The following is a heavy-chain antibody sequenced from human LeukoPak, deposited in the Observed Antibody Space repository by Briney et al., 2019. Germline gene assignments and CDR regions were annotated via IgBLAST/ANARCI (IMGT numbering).Heavy chain of an antibody. CDR3: AIGGDSSTGCYRCFNY. Sequence: GESLQISCKGSGYRFPNYWIGWVRQMPGKGLEWMGLIYPGDSDTRYSPSFQGQVTISADKSIGTAYLQWSSLKSSDTAMYYCAIGGDSSTGCYRCFNYWGQGTLVTVSS. CDR2: IYPGDSDT. D-gene: IGHD2-2*02. J-gene: IGHJ4*02. CDR1: GYRFPNYW. V-gene: IGHV5-51*01.